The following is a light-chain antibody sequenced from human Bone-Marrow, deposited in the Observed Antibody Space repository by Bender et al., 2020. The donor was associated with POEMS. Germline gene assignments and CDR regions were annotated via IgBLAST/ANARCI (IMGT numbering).Light chain of an antibody. CDR3: AAWDDNLDGVL. Sequence: QSALTQPASVSGSPGQSITISCTGTSSDVGTYNLVSWYQQHPEKAPKLMIYEVTKRPSGVSDRFSGSKSGSSASLAISGLRSEDEADYYCAAWDDNLDGVLFGGGTKLTVL. CDR1: SSDVGTYNL. CDR2: EVT. V-gene: IGLV2-14*02. J-gene: IGLJ2*01.